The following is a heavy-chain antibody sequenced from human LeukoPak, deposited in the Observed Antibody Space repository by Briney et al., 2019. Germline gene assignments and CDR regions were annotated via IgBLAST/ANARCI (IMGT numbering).Heavy chain of an antibody. CDR2: INPDSGGT. CDR3: ARDLGQRFDYIDY. Sequence: ASVKVSRKASGYTLTGYYMHWVRQAPGPGLEWMGWINPDSGGTNYAQNFQGRVTMTRDTSISTGYMEVSRLRSDGTAVDYCARDLGQRFDYIDYWGQGTLVTVSS. CDR1: GYTLTGYY. V-gene: IGHV1-2*02. J-gene: IGHJ4*02. D-gene: IGHD3-10*01.